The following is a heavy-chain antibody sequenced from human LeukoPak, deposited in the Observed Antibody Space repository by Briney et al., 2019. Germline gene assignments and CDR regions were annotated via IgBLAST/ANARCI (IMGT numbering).Heavy chain of an antibody. Sequence: ASVKVSCKTSGYPFTTWEINWVRQAAGQGLEWMGWVHPNGGNTAYAQKFQGRVTMTRDTSISTAYMELSGLTSDDTAVYFCARGPRNDPWGQGALVTVSS. CDR3: ARGPRNDP. D-gene: IGHD1-14*01. V-gene: IGHV1-8*01. CDR2: VHPNGGNT. CDR1: GYPFTTWE. J-gene: IGHJ5*02.